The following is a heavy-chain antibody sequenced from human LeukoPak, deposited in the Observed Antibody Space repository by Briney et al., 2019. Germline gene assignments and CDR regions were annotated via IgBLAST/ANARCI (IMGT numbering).Heavy chain of an antibody. J-gene: IGHJ1*01. V-gene: IGHV3-23*01. CDR2: ISGSCGWT. CDR1: GLTFRRHP. Sequence: GWSVSVPLPACGLTFRRHPWNGLGQPPGRDRDGVAVISGSCGWTYYQVPVRGRFAIPSANSKNTLYLQINSLRAEDTAVYYCAKDLGGRVEYFQHWGQGTLVTVSS. D-gene: IGHD3-16*01. CDR3: AKDLGGRVEYFQH.